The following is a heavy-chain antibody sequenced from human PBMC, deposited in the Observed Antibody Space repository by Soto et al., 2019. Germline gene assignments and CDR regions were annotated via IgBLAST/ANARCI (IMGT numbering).Heavy chain of an antibody. V-gene: IGHV4-30-4*01. Sequence: QVQLQESGPGLVKPSQTLSLTCTVSGGSISSGDYYWSWIRQPPGKGLEWIGYIYYSGGTYYNPSLKSRVTISVDTSKNQFSLKLSSVTAADTAVYYCARVGEADSYDSSGYWFDYWGQGTLVTVSS. CDR3: ARVGEADSYDSSGYWFDY. CDR1: GGSISSGDYY. CDR2: IYYSGGT. J-gene: IGHJ4*02. D-gene: IGHD3-22*01.